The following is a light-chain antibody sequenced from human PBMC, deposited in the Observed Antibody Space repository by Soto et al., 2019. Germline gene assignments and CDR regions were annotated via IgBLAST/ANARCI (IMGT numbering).Light chain of an antibody. J-gene: IGLJ2*01. CDR1: SSNIGAGYE. CDR3: QSYDSSLSGAK. V-gene: IGLV1-40*01. CDR2: GNS. Sequence: QSVLTQPPSVSGAPGQRVTISCTGSSSNIGAGYEAHWYQQLPGTATKLLIYGNSNRPSGVPDRFSGSKSGTSASLAITGLQAEDEADYYCQSYDSSLSGAKFGGGTKLTVL.